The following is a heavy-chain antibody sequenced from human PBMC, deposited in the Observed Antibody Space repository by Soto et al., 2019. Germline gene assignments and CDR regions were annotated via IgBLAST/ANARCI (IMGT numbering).Heavy chain of an antibody. CDR3: TRLESINPDSGVKDYYYATDF. CDR1: GFRFSDTW. CDR2: TEPNTGEK. D-gene: IGHD3-10*01. Sequence: GGSLRLSCAASGFRFSDTWMNWVRQAPGKGLEWVASTEPNTGEKYYVDSVKGRFTIARGNSKNTLYLQMNSPRAEDTAVYYCTRLESINPDSGVKDYYYATDFWGQGTTVTVSS. J-gene: IGHJ6*02. V-gene: IGHV3-7*01.